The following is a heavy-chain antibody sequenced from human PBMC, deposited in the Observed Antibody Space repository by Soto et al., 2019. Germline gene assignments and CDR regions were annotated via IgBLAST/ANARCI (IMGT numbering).Heavy chain of an antibody. V-gene: IGHV3-30*18. D-gene: IGHD6-19*01. J-gene: IGHJ4*02. Sequence: QVQLVESGGGVVQPGRSLRLSCAASGFTCISYGMHWVRQAPGQGLERVAVISYDGSNKYYADSVKGRFTISRDNSKNTLYLQMNSLRAEDTAVYYCAKDPTRQAGYFDYWGQGTLVTVSS. CDR2: ISYDGSNK. CDR1: GFTCISYG. CDR3: AKDPTRQAGYFDY.